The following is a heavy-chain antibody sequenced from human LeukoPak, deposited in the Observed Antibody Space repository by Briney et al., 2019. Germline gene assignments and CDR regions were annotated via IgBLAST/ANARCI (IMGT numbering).Heavy chain of an antibody. D-gene: IGHD2-8*01. Sequence: PSETLSLTCTVSGGSISSSSYYWGWIRQPPGKGLEWIGEINHSGSTNYNPSLKSRVTISVDTSKNQFSLKLSSVTAADTAVYYCARAPFPTLAGTNHEGAFDIWGQGTMVTVSS. J-gene: IGHJ3*02. CDR1: GGSISSSSYY. CDR2: INHSGST. CDR3: ARAPFPTLAGTNHEGAFDI. V-gene: IGHV4-39*07.